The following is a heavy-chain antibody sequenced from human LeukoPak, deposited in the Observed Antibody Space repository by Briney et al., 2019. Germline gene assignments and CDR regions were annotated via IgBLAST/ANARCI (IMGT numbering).Heavy chain of an antibody. J-gene: IGHJ4*02. CDR1: GFTFSSYD. Sequence: GGSLRLSCAASGFTFSSYDMHWVRQATEKGLEWVSAIDTVGNTYYAGSVQGRFAISRDNLKSSLFLQMSSLRAEDTAVYYCAGSRYPEPQDLNYWGQGTLVIVS. V-gene: IGHV3-13*01. D-gene: IGHD3-10*01. CDR2: IDTVGNT. CDR3: AGSRYPEPQDLNY.